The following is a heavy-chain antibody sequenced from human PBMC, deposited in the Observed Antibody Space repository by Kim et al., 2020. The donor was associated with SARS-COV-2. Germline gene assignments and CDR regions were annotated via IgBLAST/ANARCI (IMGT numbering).Heavy chain of an antibody. J-gene: IGHJ6*02. CDR3: ARGGYCTNGVCSGSFYYGMDV. Sequence: GGSLRLSCAASGFSFSDYYMKWIRQAPGKGLEWVSYISSSGSMIYSADSVKGRFTISRDNAKNSLYLEMNSLRAEDTAVYYCARGGYCTNGVCSGSFYYGMDVWGQGTTVTVSS. CDR1: GFSFSDYY. V-gene: IGHV3-11*01. CDR2: ISSSGSMI. D-gene: IGHD2-8*01.